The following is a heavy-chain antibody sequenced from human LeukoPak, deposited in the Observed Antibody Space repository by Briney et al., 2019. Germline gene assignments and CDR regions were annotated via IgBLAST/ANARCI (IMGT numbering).Heavy chain of an antibody. Sequence: GGSLRLSCAASGFTFSSYSMNWVRQAPGKGLEWVSYISSSGGSVYYADSVKGRFTIARDNAKNSLYLQMNSLRDEDTALYYCARDLDIWGQGTMVTVSS. V-gene: IGHV3-48*02. J-gene: IGHJ3*02. CDR3: ARDLDI. CDR1: GFTFSSYS. CDR2: ISSSGGSV.